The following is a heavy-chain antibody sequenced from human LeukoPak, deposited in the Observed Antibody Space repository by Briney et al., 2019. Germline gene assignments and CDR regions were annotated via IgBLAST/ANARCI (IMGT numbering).Heavy chain of an antibody. Sequence: GGSLRLSCAASGFTFSSYSMNWVRQAPGKGLERASYISSSSSTIYYADSVKGRFTISRDNAKNSLYLQMNSLTAEDTAMYYCGRDLNWGAFDIRGLGTLVTVSS. V-gene: IGHV3-48*01. CDR3: GRDLNWGAFDI. CDR1: GFTFSSYS. CDR2: ISSSSSTI. J-gene: IGHJ3*02. D-gene: IGHD7-27*01.